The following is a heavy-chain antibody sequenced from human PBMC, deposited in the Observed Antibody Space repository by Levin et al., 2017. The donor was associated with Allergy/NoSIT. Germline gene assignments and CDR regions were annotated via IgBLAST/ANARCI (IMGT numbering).Heavy chain of an antibody. J-gene: IGHJ3*02. V-gene: IGHV1-18*01. CDR2: ISPNNGHT. Sequence: ASVKVSCKASGYTFRVYGIIWVRQAPGEGLEWLGWISPNNGHTKVSHKVQGRVTMTTDASTTTAYLDIRSLTSDDTAVYYCARDLGTGCYDNAFEIWGQGTLVSVCS. CDR3: ARDLGTGCYDNAFEI. D-gene: IGHD3-9*01. CDR1: GYTFRVYG.